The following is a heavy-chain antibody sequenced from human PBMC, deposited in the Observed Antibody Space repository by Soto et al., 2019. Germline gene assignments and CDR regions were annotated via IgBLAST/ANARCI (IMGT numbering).Heavy chain of an antibody. J-gene: IGHJ4*02. CDR3: AKERSDHRIAAAAIVY. D-gene: IGHD6-25*01. CDR1: GFTFSIYA. Sequence: PGGSLRLSCAASGFTFSIYAMSWVRQAPGKGLEWVSSISGSGDSAYYADSVKGRFTISRDNSKNTLYLQINSLRAGDTAVYYCAKERSDHRIAAAAIVYWGQGAQVTVSS. CDR2: ISGSGDSA. V-gene: IGHV3-23*01.